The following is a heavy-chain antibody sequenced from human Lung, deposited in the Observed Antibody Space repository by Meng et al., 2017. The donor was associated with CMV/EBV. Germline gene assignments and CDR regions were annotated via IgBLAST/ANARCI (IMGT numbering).Heavy chain of an antibody. V-gene: IGHV1-2*02. J-gene: IGHJ5*02. CDR2: INPNSGGT. CDR3: ARVDCSSTSCYLLDGWFDP. CDR1: GYTFTGYY. Sequence: ASVKVSCKASGYTFTGYYMHWVRQAPGQGLEWMGWINPNSGGTNYAQKFQGRVTMTRDTSISTAYMELSRLRSDDTAVYYCARVDCSSTSCYLLDGWFDPXGQRXLVTVSS. D-gene: IGHD2-2*01.